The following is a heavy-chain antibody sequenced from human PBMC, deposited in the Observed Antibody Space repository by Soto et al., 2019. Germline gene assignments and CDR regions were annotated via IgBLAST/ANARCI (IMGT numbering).Heavy chain of an antibody. Sequence: SVKVSCKASGNSFSSFSITWVRQAPGQGLEWMGRIIPILNMPNVAQKFQGRATITADRSTSTAYMKLSSLRSDDTAIYYCASTFPGITSAGTLVFWGQGTPVTVSS. CDR1: GNSFSSFS. V-gene: IGHV1-69*02. CDR2: IIPILNMP. D-gene: IGHD1-1*01. CDR3: ASTFPGITSAGTLVF. J-gene: IGHJ4*02.